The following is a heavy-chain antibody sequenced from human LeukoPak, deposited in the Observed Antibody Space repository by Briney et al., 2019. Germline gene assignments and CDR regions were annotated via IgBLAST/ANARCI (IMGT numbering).Heavy chain of an antibody. CDR3: ATAPTYYDFWSGYHNGAFDI. V-gene: IGHV4-31*03. Sequence: SETLSLTCTVSGGSISSGGYYWSWIRQHPGKGLEWIGYIYYSGSTYYNPSLKSRVTISVATSKNQFSLKLSSVTAADTAVYYCATAPTYYDFWSGYHNGAFDIWGQGTMVTVSS. CDR2: IYYSGST. D-gene: IGHD3-3*01. CDR1: GGSISSGGYY. J-gene: IGHJ3*02.